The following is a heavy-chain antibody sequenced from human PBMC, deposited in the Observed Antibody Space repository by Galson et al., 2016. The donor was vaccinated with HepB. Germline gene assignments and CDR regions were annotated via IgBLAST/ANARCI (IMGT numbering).Heavy chain of an antibody. D-gene: IGHD6-19*01. CDR1: GFTFSSYG. CDR3: AKSPHSSGWGHVDP. V-gene: IGHV3-30*18. CDR2: ISYDGSNK. J-gene: IGHJ5*02. Sequence: SLRLSCAVSGFTFSSYGIHWVRQAPGKGLEWVAVISYDGSNKYYADSVKGRFTISRDNSKNTLYLQVNSLRAEDTAMYYCAKSPHSSGWGHVDPWGQGTLVIVSS.